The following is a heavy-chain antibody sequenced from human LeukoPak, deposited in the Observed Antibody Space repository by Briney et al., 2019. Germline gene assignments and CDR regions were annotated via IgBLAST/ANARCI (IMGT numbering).Heavy chain of an antibody. CDR2: IYPGDSDT. CDR3: ARIEVAAAGINWFDP. Sequence: KAGESLKISCKGSGYSFTSYWIGWVRQMPGKGLEWMGIIYPGDSDTRYSPSFQGQVTISADKSISTAYLQWSSLKASDTAMYYCARIEVAAAGINWFDPWGQGTLVTVSS. D-gene: IGHD6-13*01. V-gene: IGHV5-51*01. CDR1: GYSFTSYW. J-gene: IGHJ5*02.